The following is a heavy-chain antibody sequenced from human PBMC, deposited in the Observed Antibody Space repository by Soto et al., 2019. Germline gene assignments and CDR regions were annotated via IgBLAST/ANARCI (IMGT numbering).Heavy chain of an antibody. J-gene: IGHJ6*02. CDR2: ISSSSSYT. Sequence: PGGSLRLSCAASGFTFSDYYMSWIRQAPGKGLEWVSYISSSSSYTNYADSVKGRFTISRDNAKNSLYLQMNSLRAEDTAVYYCAKDCKEYQLQRAMDVWGQGTTVTVSS. D-gene: IGHD2-2*01. CDR1: GFTFSDYY. V-gene: IGHV3-11*06. CDR3: AKDCKEYQLQRAMDV.